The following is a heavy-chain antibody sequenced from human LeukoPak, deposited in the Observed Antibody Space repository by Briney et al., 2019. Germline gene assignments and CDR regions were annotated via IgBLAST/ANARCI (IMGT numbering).Heavy chain of an antibody. V-gene: IGHV3-23*01. CDR2: ISGSGGST. CDR1: GFTFSSYA. D-gene: IGHD1-26*01. CDR3: AKGPGGSYLNWFDP. J-gene: IGHJ5*02. Sequence: PGGSLRLSCAASGFTFSSYAMSWVRQAPGKGLEGGSAISGSGGSTYYADSVKGRFTISRDNSKNTLYLQMNSLRAEDTAVYYCAKGPGGSYLNWFDPWGQGTLVTVSS.